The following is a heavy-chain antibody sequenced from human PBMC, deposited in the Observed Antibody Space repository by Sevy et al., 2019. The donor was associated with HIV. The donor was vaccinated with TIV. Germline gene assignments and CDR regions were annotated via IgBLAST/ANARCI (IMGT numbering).Heavy chain of an antibody. Sequence: ASVKVSCKASGDTFNTYSMTWVRQAPGQGLEWMGGIIPIFRKADYQQNFQGRVTVTADKSTSTVYLYLSSLRYDDTAVYYCAVREAAAGPDYWGQGTLVTVSS. D-gene: IGHD6-13*01. V-gene: IGHV1-69*06. CDR1: GDTFNTYS. CDR2: IIPIFRKA. CDR3: AVREAAAGPDY. J-gene: IGHJ4*02.